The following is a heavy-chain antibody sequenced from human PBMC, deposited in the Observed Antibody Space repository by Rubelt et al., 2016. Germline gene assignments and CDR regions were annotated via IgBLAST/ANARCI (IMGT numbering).Heavy chain of an antibody. CDR2: ISAYNGKT. CDR3: ARDSGSPRGGGHDY. V-gene: IGHV1-18*01. Sequence: QVQLVQSGAEVKKPGASVKVSCKASGYTFTSYGISWVRQAPGQGLEWMGWISAYNGKTNYAQKVEVGVTMTQEPSTSTAYMGLRSLGSDDTAVYYGARDSGSPRGGGHDYWGQGTLVTVSS. CDR1: GYTFTSYG. D-gene: IGHD1-26*01. J-gene: IGHJ4*02.